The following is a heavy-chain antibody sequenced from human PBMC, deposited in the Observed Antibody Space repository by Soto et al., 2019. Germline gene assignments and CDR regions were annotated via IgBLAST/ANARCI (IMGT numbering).Heavy chain of an antibody. CDR3: ARDRVAGIWGDAFDI. D-gene: IGHD3-16*01. Sequence: SVKGSGKTAGYTFTNHGINWVRQAPGQGLEWMGWINPYNANTNYAQKLQGRVTMTTDTSTSTAYMDLRSLTSDDTAVYYCARDRVAGIWGDAFDIWGQGTMVTVPS. J-gene: IGHJ3*02. V-gene: IGHV1-18*04. CDR2: INPYNANT. CDR1: GYTFTNHG.